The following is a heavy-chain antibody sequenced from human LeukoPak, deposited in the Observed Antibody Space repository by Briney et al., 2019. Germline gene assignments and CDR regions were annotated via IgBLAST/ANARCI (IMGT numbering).Heavy chain of an antibody. CDR3: ARMGDTAMARDGYYYYYMDV. J-gene: IGHJ6*03. D-gene: IGHD5-18*01. Sequence: SETLSLTCTVSGGSISSYYWSWIRQPPGKGLEWIGYIYYSESTNYNRSLKSRVTISVDTSKNHFSLKLSSVTAADTAVYYCARMGDTAMARDGYYYYYMDVWGKGTTVTISS. CDR2: IYYSEST. V-gene: IGHV4-59*01. CDR1: GGSISSYY.